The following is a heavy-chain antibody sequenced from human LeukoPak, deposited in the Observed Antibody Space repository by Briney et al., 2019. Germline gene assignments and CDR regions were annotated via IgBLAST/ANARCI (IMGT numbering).Heavy chain of an antibody. D-gene: IGHD2/OR15-2a*01. V-gene: IGHV1-18*01. CDR1: GYTFMTHG. Sequence: ASVKVSCKAYGYTFMTHGISWVRQAPGHGLEWMGWISGSSSNTTYAQTLQGRVTMTTDTSPTTAYMELRSLRSDDTAVYYCARATSTWGHDGFDIWGQGTMVTVSS. CDR2: ISGSSSNT. CDR3: ARATSTWGHDGFDI. J-gene: IGHJ3*02.